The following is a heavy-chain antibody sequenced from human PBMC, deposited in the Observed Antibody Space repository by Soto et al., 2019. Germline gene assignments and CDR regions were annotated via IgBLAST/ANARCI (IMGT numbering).Heavy chain of an antibody. V-gene: IGHV1-2*04. D-gene: IGHD3-10*01. CDR3: ARAKLGTMVRGVIPP. CDR2: INPNSGGT. Sequence: ASVKVSCKASGYTFTGYYMHWVRQAPGQGLEWMGWINPNSGGTNYAQKFQGWVTMTRDTSISTAYMELSRLRSDDTAVYYCARAKLGTMVRGVIPPWGQGTLVTAPQ. J-gene: IGHJ5*02. CDR1: GYTFTGYY.